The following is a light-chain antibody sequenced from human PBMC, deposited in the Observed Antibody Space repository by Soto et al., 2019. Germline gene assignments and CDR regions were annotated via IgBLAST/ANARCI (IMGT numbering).Light chain of an antibody. Sequence: EIVLTQSPGTLSLSPGERATLSCRASQSVSSSSLAWYQQKPGQAPRLLIYGASSRATGIPDRFSGSGSGTDFTLTISRLEPEDFAVYYCQQYGSSRWTFGQGTKVDIK. V-gene: IGKV3-20*01. J-gene: IGKJ1*01. CDR2: GAS. CDR3: QQYGSSRWT. CDR1: QSVSSSS.